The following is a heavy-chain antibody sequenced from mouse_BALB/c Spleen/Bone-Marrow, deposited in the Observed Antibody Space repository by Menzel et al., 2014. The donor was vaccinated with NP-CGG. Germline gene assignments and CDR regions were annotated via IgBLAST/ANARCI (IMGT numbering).Heavy chain of an antibody. Sequence: VQLKESGGGLVQPGGSRKLSCAASGFTFSSFAMHWVRQAPEKGLEWVAYISSGSSTIYYADTVMGRFTISRDNPKNTLFLQITSLRSEDSAMYYCARSGSSSGYFDYWGQGTTLTVSS. CDR1: GFTFSSFA. CDR3: ARSGSSSGYFDY. D-gene: IGHD1-1*01. CDR2: ISSGSSTI. V-gene: IGHV5-17*02. J-gene: IGHJ2*01.